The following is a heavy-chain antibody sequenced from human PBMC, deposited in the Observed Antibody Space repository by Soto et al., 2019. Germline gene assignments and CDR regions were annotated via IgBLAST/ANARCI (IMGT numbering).Heavy chain of an antibody. Sequence: QITLNESGPTVVRPTETLTLTCRFSGFSLTTSGVGVGWIRQSPGTAPEWLALIYWEDDKRYSASLKSRLTSTKDTSKNQVVLTVSDLDPTDTATYYCAHRVLRTVFGLVTTTAIYFDFWGQGTPVAVSS. CDR1: GFSLTTSGVG. CDR2: IYWEDDK. D-gene: IGHD3-3*01. V-gene: IGHV2-5*02. J-gene: IGHJ4*02. CDR3: AHRVLRTVFGLVTTTAIYFDF.